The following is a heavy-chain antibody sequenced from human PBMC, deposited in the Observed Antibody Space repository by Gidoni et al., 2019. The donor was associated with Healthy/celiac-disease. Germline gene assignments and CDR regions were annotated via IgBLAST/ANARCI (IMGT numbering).Heavy chain of an antibody. D-gene: IGHD1-26*01. CDR2: ISYDGSNK. CDR3: AKGSGELPIPPYYYGMDV. V-gene: IGHV3-30*18. CDR1: GFPFSSYR. J-gene: IGHJ6*02. Sequence: QVQLVESGGGVVQPGRSLRLSCAAAGFPFSSYRLHWVRQAPGKGLEWVAVISYDGSNKYYADSVKGRFTISRDNSKNTLYLQMNSLRAEDTAVYYCAKGSGELPIPPYYYGMDVWGQGTTVTVSS.